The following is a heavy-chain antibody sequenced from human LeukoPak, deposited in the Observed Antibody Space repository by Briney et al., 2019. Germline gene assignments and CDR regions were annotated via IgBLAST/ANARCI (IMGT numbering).Heavy chain of an antibody. D-gene: IGHD3-9*01. CDR2: IRPEGTTT. Sequence: GGSLRLFCAASGFTFSTYWMHWVRPAPGKGLVWVARIRPEGTTTAYADSVKGRFTISRDNAKNTLFLQMNSLSAEDTAVYYCARDLDWILFDYWGQGTLVTVSS. CDR3: ARDLDWILFDY. J-gene: IGHJ4*02. CDR1: GFTFSTYW. V-gene: IGHV3-74*03.